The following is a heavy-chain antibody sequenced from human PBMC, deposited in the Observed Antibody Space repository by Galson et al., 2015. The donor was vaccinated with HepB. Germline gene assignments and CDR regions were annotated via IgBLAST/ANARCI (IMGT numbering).Heavy chain of an antibody. CDR1: GFTFDGYA. CDR2: ISWNSGSI. J-gene: IGHJ4*02. V-gene: IGHV3-9*01. CDR3: ASSYCSSTSCYEGVGGY. D-gene: IGHD2-2*01. Sequence: SLRLSCAASGFTFDGYAMHWVRQAPGKGLEWVSGISWNSGSIGYADSVKGRFTISRDNAKNSLYLQMNSLRAEDTAVYYCASSYCSSTSCYEGVGGYWGQGTLVTVSS.